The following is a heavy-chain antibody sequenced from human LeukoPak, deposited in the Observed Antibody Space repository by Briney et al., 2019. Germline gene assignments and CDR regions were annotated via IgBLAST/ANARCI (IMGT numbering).Heavy chain of an antibody. Sequence: PSETLSLTCTVSGGSISSSSYYWGWIRQPPGKGLEWIGSIYYSGSTYYNPSLKSRVTISVDTSKNQFSLKLSPVTAADTAVYYCARRVDGDYGRGPDAFDIWGQGTMVTVSS. V-gene: IGHV4-39*07. CDR2: IYYSGST. D-gene: IGHD4-17*01. J-gene: IGHJ3*02. CDR3: ARRVDGDYGRGPDAFDI. CDR1: GGSISSSSYY.